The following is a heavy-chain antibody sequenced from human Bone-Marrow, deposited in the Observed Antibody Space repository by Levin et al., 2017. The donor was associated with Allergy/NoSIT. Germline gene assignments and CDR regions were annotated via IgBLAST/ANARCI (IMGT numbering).Heavy chain of an antibody. CDR2: IIPIFGTA. D-gene: IGHD4-17*01. J-gene: IGHJ6*02. CDR1: GGTFSSYA. CDR3: ASHSSTVTTKAPNYYYYGMDV. V-gene: IGHV1-69*13. Sequence: RASVKVSCKASGGTFSSYAISWVRQAPGQGLEWMGGIIPIFGTANYAQKFQGRVTITADESTSTAYMELSSLRSEDTAVYYCASHSSTVTTKAPNYYYYGMDVWGQGTTVTVSS.